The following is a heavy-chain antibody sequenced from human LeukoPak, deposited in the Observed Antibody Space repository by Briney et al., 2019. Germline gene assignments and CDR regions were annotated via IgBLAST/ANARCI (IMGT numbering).Heavy chain of an antibody. J-gene: IGHJ4*02. Sequence: SETLSLTCTVSGGSISSSSYYWGWIRQPPGKGLEWIGSIYYSGSTYYNPSLKSRVTKSVDTSKNQFSLKLSSVTAADTAVYYCASIGADVYYYWYWGQGTLVTVSS. CDR1: GGSISSSSYY. D-gene: IGHD5/OR15-5a*01. V-gene: IGHV4-39*01. CDR2: IYYSGST. CDR3: ASIGADVYYYWY.